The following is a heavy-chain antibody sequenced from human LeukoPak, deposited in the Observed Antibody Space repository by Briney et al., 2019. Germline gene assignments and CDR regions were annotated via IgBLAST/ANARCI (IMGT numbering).Heavy chain of an antibody. D-gene: IGHD2-2*03. J-gene: IGHJ4*02. CDR1: GFTFSSYA. V-gene: IGHV3-23*01. Sequence: GGSLRLSCAASGFTFSSYAMSWVRQAPGKGLEWVSAIGGSGGSTYYADSVKGRFTISRDNSKNTLYLQMNSLRAEDTAVYYCAKAYGYCSSTSCYAASRFDYWGQGTLVTVSS. CDR3: AKAYGYCSSTSCYAASRFDY. CDR2: IGGSGGST.